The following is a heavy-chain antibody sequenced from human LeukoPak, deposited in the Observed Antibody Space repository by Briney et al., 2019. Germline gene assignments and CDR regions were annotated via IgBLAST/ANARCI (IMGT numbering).Heavy chain of an antibody. J-gene: IGHJ4*02. CDR2: ISTNGGST. D-gene: IGHD3-3*01. Sequence: TGGSLRLSCAASGFTFSSYAMHWVRQAPGKGLEYVSGISTNGGSTYYADSVKGRFTISRDNSKNTLYLQMNSLRGEDTAVYYCAKSLLRPAYWGQGTLVTVSS. V-gene: IGHV3-64*02. CDR3: AKSLLRPAY. CDR1: GFTFSSYA.